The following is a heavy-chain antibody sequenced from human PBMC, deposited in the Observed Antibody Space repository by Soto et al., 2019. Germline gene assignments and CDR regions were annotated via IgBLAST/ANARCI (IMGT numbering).Heavy chain of an antibody. J-gene: IGHJ4*02. CDR1: RGSINSNQYY. V-gene: IGHV4-30-4*01. CDR2: IFYNGKT. CDR3: ASSPASTPSFDC. D-gene: IGHD2-2*01. Sequence: QVQLQESGPGLVKPSQTLSLTCNVSRGSINSNQYYLSWIRQPPGKGPEWIGYIFYNGKTDYHPSLKSRVSISLDTAKSQFSLKVNSGTAAGTAVYYCASSPASTPSFDCWGQGTLVTVSS.